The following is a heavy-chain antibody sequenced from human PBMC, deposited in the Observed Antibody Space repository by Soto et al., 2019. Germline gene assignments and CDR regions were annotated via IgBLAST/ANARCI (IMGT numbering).Heavy chain of an antibody. CDR2: IYYSGST. CDR1: GGTISSLY. Sequence: TIPHTYTVFGGTISSLYCRWILQHPGKGLEWIGYIYYSGSTNYNPSLKSRVTISVDTSKNQFSLKLSSVTAADTAVYYCAAREYSGYDYYYYYMDVWGKGTTVTVSS. D-gene: IGHD5-12*01. V-gene: IGHV4-59*08. J-gene: IGHJ6*03. CDR3: AAREYSGYDYYYYYMDV.